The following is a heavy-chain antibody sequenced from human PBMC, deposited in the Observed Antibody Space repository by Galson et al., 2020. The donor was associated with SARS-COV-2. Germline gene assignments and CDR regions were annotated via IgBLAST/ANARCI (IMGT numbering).Heavy chain of an antibody. CDR3: VRDKGYQYYMDV. CDR2: IKQDGSEK. Sequence: GGSLRLSCAASGFIFSRYWMNWVRQAPGKGLEWVANIKQDGSEKYYVDSVKGRFTISRDNAKNSLYLQMNSLRAEDTAVYYCVRDKGYQYYMDVWGKGTTVTVSS. J-gene: IGHJ6*03. V-gene: IGHV3-7*01. CDR1: GFIFSRYW.